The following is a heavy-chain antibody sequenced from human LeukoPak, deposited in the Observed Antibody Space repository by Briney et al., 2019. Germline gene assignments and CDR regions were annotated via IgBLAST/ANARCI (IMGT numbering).Heavy chain of an antibody. Sequence: GGSLRLSCAASGFTFSVYAMSWVRQAPGKGLEWVAAISGVDGSTYYADSVKGRFTISRDISKNTLYLQMNSLRAEDTAVYYCAKVGRLTDFDYWGQGTLVTVSS. D-gene: IGHD7-27*01. J-gene: IGHJ4*02. CDR2: ISGVDGST. V-gene: IGHV3-23*01. CDR3: AKVGRLTDFDY. CDR1: GFTFSVYA.